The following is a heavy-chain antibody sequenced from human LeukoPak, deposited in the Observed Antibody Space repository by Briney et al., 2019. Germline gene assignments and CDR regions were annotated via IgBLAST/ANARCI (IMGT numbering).Heavy chain of an antibody. CDR1: GYTFTSYD. CDR2: MNPNSGNT. V-gene: IGHV1-8*01. Sequence: ASVKVSCKASGYTFTSYDINWVRQATGQGLEWMGWMNPNSGNTGYAQKFQGRVTMTRNTSISTAYMELSSLRSEDTAVYYCARAIAYSGSYYYYYYYMDVWGKGTTVTISS. CDR3: ARAIAYSGSYYYYYYYMDV. D-gene: IGHD1-26*01. J-gene: IGHJ6*03.